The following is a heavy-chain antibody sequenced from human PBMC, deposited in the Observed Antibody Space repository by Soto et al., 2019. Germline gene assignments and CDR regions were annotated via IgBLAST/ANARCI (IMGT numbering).Heavy chain of an antibody. CDR3: AKWSYLDS. D-gene: IGHD3-10*01. V-gene: IGHV3-23*01. J-gene: IGHJ1*01. CDR2: IICSDGKT. Sequence: XGSLRLSCAAAGVSFVNYGLSWVRQAPGRGLDWVSTIICSDGKTFYADSVKGRFTISRDTSQRTVYLQMNSLRADDTAMYYCAKWSYLDSWGQGTRVTVSS. CDR1: GVSFVNYG.